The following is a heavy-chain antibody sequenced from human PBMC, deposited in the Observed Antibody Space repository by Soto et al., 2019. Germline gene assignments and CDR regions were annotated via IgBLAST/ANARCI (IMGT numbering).Heavy chain of an antibody. CDR3: AKAWVRASKLTCAP. J-gene: IGHJ5*02. V-gene: IGHV3-23*01. Sequence: EVQLLESGGGLVQPGGSLRLSCAASGVTFSSYAMSWVRQAPGKGLEWVSAISGSGGSTYYADSVKGRFTISRDNSKNRLCLQMNSLRAEDTAVYYCAKAWVRASKLTCAPWGQGTLVTVSS. D-gene: IGHD7-27*01. CDR1: GVTFSSYA. CDR2: ISGSGGST.